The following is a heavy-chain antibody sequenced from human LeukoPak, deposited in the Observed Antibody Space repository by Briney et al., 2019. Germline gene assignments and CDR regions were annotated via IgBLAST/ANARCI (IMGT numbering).Heavy chain of an antibody. CDR3: ARDRCSSTSCYYYYGMDV. J-gene: IGHJ6*04. V-gene: IGHV3-33*01. CDR2: IWCDGSNK. D-gene: IGHD2-2*01. Sequence: PGGSLRLSCAASGFTFSSYGMHWVRQAPGKGLEWVAVIWCDGSNKYYADSVKGRFTISRDNSKNTLYLQMNSLRAEDTAVYYCARDRCSSTSCYYYYGMDVWGKGTTVTVSS. CDR1: GFTFSSYG.